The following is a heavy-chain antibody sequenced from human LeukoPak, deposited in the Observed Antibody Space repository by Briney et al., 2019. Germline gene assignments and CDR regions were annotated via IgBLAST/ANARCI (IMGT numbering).Heavy chain of an antibody. CDR2: IIGSGDTT. CDR1: GFTFSNYG. Sequence: GRSLRLSCAASGFTFSNYGMHWVRQAPGKGLEWVSAIIGSGDTTAYAASVKGRFTISRDNSKNTLYLQMNSLRAEDTAVYYCAKTPGYFDYWGQGTLVTVSS. CDR3: AKTPGYFDY. J-gene: IGHJ4*02. V-gene: IGHV3-23*01.